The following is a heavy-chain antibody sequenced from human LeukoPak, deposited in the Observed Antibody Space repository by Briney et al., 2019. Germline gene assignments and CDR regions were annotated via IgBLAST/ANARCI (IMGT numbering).Heavy chain of an antibody. CDR2: IIPIFGTA. CDR1: GGTFSSYA. D-gene: IGHD6-13*01. CDR3: ARDIKGIAAAATPGDAFDI. J-gene: IGHJ3*02. V-gene: IGHV1-69*05. Sequence: AASVKVSRKASGGTFSSYAISWVRQAPGQGLEWMGGIIPIFGTANYAQKFQGRVTITTDESTSTAYMELSSLRSEDTAVYYCARDIKGIAAAATPGDAFDIWGQGTMVTVSS.